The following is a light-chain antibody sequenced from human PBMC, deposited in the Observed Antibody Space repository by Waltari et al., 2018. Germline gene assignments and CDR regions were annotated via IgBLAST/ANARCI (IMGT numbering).Light chain of an antibody. Sequence: EIVLTQSPGTLSLSPGERATLSCRARQSVSSSYLAWYQRKPGQAPRLLIYGASSRRTSIPDRFSSSGTGTDFTLTISRLEPEDFAVNYCQQYGRSPGTFGGGTKVEI. CDR3: QQYGRSPGT. CDR2: GAS. CDR1: QSVSSSY. J-gene: IGKJ4*01. V-gene: IGKV3-20*01.